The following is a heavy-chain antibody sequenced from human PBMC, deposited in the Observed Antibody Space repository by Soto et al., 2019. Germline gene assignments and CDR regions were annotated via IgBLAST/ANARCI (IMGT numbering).Heavy chain of an antibody. CDR2: IYHSGRT. J-gene: IGHJ4*02. D-gene: IGHD6-25*01. Sequence: QLQLQESGSGLVKPSQTLSLTCAVSGGSISSGGYSWSWIRQPPGKGLEWIGYIYHSGRTYYNPYLKSRFTISVDSAKNQFSLKLRCVTAADTAVYYCASAGGLGAAAADYWGQGTLVSVSS. CDR3: ASAGGLGAAAADY. V-gene: IGHV4-30-2*01. CDR1: GGSISSGGYS.